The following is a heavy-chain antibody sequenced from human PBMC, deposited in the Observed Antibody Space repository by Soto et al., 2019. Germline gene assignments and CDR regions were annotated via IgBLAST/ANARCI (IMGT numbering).Heavy chain of an antibody. CDR3: ATDGGYPRMGNNWFDP. CDR1: GYTLTELS. V-gene: IGHV1-24*01. J-gene: IGHJ5*02. CDR2: FDPEDGET. Sequence: ASVKVSCKVSGYTLTELSMHWVRQAPGKGLEWMGGFDPEDGETIYAQKFQGRVTMTEDTSTDTAYMELSSLRSEDTAVYYCATDGGYPRMGNNWFDPWGQGTLVTVSS. D-gene: IGHD5-12*01.